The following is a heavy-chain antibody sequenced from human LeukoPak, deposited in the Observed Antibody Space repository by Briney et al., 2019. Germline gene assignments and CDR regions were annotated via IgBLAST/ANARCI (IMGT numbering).Heavy chain of an antibody. V-gene: IGHV5-51*01. CDR2: IYAGDSDT. Sequence: PGEPLRISCQGSGSSFTTHWIGWMRQLPGKGLEWMGVIYAGDSDTRYSPSFRGQVTISVDRSINTAYLHWRSLRASDTAMYFCARSGDSGYRWFDPWGQGTLVTVSS. J-gene: IGHJ5*02. CDR3: ARSGDSGYRWFDP. D-gene: IGHD5-12*01. CDR1: GSSFTTHW.